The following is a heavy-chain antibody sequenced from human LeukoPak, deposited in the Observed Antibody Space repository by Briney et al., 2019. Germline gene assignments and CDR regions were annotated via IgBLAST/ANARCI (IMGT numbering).Heavy chain of an antibody. Sequence: RASETLSLTCTVSGGSISSSSYYWGWIRQPPGKGLEWIGSIYYSGSTYYNPSLKSRVTISVDTSKNQFSLKLSSVTAADTAVYYCGRGYDSAFDYWGQGTLVTVSS. CDR2: IYYSGST. J-gene: IGHJ4*02. CDR1: GGSISSSSYY. V-gene: IGHV4-39*01. D-gene: IGHD5-12*01. CDR3: GRGYDSAFDY.